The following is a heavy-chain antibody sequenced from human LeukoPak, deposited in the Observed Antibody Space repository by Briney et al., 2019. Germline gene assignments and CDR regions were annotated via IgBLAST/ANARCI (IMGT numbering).Heavy chain of an antibody. D-gene: IGHD6-13*01. CDR3: ATTRAAGPYNWFDP. J-gene: IGHJ5*02. V-gene: IGHV4-34*01. CDR2: INYTGST. CDR1: GGSFSGFY. Sequence: SETLSLACAVYGGSFSGFYWSWIRHVPGKGLEWIGEINYTGSTSYNPSLKSRVTISVDTSQNQFFLLLTSVTAADTAVYYCATTRAAGPYNWFDPWGQGTLVTVSS.